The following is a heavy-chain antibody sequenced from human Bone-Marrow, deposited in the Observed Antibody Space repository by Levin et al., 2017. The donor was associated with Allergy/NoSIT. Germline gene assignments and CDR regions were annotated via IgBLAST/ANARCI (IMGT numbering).Heavy chain of an antibody. V-gene: IGHV3-9*01. Sequence: GGSLRLSCAASGFKFDDYAMHWVRLRPGKGLEWVSSISWHRRNILYVDSVKGRFTISRDNAKNSLSLQMNSLRDEDTAFYYCAKDFWTGEGRGELQFDPRGRGTRVTVSS. CDR1: GFKFDDYA. J-gene: IGHJ5*02. CDR2: ISWHRRNI. CDR3: AKDFWTGEGRGELQFDP. D-gene: IGHD1-7*01.